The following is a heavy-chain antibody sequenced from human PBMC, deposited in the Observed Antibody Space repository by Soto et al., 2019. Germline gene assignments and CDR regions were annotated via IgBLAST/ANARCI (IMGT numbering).Heavy chain of an antibody. CDR2: INHSGRT. J-gene: IGHJ6*02. D-gene: IGHD2-15*01. V-gene: IGHV4-34*01. Sequence: SGTLCPTCAVHGASFSGYYWSWIRKPPGQGLEWIGEINHSGRTNYNPSLKSRVTISVDTSRNQFSLKLSSVTAADTAVYYCARLRGSVLHPFYYYYYYGMDVWGQGTTVT. CDR1: GASFSGYY. CDR3: ARLRGSVLHPFYYYYYYGMDV.